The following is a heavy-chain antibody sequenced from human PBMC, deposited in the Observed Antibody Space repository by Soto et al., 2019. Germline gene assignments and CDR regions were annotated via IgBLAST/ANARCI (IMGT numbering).Heavy chain of an antibody. V-gene: IGHV4-4*02. D-gene: IGHD2-21*02. Sequence: SETLSLTCGVSGGTVASSHWWSWVRQSPGGGLEWIGNVYHTGDTNFNPSLQSRVTISVDKSNNQFSLRLNSLTAADTAVHFCAREIVTAGGNNYFDPWGPGTLVTVSS. CDR2: VYHTGDT. J-gene: IGHJ5*02. CDR3: AREIVTAGGNNYFDP. CDR1: GGTVASSHW.